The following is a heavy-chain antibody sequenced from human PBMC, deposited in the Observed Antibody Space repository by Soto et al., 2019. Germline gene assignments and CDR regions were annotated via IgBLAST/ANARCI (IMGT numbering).Heavy chain of an antibody. J-gene: IGHJ4*02. CDR3: ARGWGCSGGSCNQGDDIRKMYYFDY. CDR1: GGSFSGYY. D-gene: IGHD2-15*01. CDR2: INHSGST. Sequence: SETLSLTCAVYGGSFSGYYWSWIRQPPGKGLEWIGEINHSGSTNYNPSLKSRVTISVDTSKNQFSLKLSSVTAADTAVYYCARGWGCSGGSCNQGDDIRKMYYFDYWGQGTLVTVSS. V-gene: IGHV4-34*01.